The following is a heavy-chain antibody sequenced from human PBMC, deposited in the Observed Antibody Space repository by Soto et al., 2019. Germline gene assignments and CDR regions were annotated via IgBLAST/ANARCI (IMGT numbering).Heavy chain of an antibody. CDR3: ARPGSLYCSRTSCYEFEP. V-gene: IGHV5-10-1*01. Sequence: PGESLKISCKGSGYSFTSYCISWVRQMPGKGLEWMGRIDPSDSYTNYSPSFQGHVTISADKSISTAYLQWSSLKASDTAMYYCARPGSLYCSRTSCYEFEPWGHVTLVTVSS. CDR2: IDPSDSYT. J-gene: IGHJ5*02. D-gene: IGHD2-2*01. CDR1: GYSFTSYC.